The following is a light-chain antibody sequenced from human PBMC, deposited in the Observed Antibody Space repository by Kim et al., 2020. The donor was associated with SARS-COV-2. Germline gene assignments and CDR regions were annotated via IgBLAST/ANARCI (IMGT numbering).Light chain of an antibody. CDR2: EDN. Sequence: GKPVPIPCTRSSGNIASSYVQWYQQRPGSSPTTLIYEDNQRTPGVPERFSGSVDSSSNSASLTISGLKTEDEADYFCQSYDDFNRVFGGGTKLTVL. CDR3: QSYDDFNRV. J-gene: IGLJ3*02. V-gene: IGLV6-57*01. CDR1: SGNIASSY.